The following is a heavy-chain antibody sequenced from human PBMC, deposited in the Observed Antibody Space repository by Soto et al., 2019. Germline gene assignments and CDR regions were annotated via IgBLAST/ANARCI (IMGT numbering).Heavy chain of an antibody. V-gene: IGHV3-30*18. CDR1: GFTFSSYG. J-gene: IGHJ4*02. Sequence: QVQLVESGGGMVQPGRSLRLSCAASGFTFSSYGMHWVRQAPGKRLEWVAIISVDGSTTHYVDSVKGRFTVSRDNSKNTLYVELNRLRPEDTAVYYCAKSQDRGGNDFKVDHWGRGTLVTVSS. CDR3: AKSQDRGGNDFKVDH. CDR2: ISVDGSTT. D-gene: IGHD5-12*01.